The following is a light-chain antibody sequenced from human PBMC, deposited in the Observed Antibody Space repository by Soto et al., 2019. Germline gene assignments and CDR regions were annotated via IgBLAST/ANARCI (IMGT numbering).Light chain of an antibody. V-gene: IGKV3-20*01. J-gene: IGKJ2*01. CDR3: QQYGSSPWYT. Sequence: EIVLTQSPGTLSLSPGERANLSCRASQSVSRRYLAWYNQKPGQAPRLLIYGASSRATGIPDRFSGSGSGTDFTLTISRLEPEDFAVYYGQQYGSSPWYTFGHGTKLEIK. CDR2: GAS. CDR1: QSVSRRY.